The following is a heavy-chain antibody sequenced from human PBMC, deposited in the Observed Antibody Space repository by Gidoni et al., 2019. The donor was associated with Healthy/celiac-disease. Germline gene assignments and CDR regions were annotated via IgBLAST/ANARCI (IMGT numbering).Heavy chain of an antibody. CDR1: GYTLTELS. D-gene: IGHD6-13*01. CDR2: FDPEEGET. CDR3: ATLAAADGGFDY. Sequence: QVQLVQSGAEVKKPGASGKVSCKVSGYTLTELSMHWVRQAPGKGLEWMGGFDPEEGETIYAQKYQGRVTMTEDTSTDTAYMELSSLRSEDTAVYYCATLAAADGGFDYWGQGTLVTVSS. V-gene: IGHV1-24*01. J-gene: IGHJ4*02.